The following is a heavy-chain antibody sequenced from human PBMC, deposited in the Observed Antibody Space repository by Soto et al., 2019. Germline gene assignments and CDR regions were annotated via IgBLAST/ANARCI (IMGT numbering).Heavy chain of an antibody. CDR2: IYNSAST. CDR3: ARGRFDYIWGSPAPYLDY. CDR1: GDSISTYY. Sequence: PSETLSLTCTVSGDSISTYYWTWIRQPPGKGLEWIGYIYNSASTKYNPSLRGRVTIFGDTSKNQFSLKLSFVTAADTAVYYCARGRFDYIWGSPAPYLDYWGRGALVTVSS. V-gene: IGHV4-59*01. J-gene: IGHJ4*02. D-gene: IGHD3-16*01.